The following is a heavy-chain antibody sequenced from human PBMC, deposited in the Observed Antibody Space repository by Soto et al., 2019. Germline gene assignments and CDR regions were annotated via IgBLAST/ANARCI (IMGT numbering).Heavy chain of an antibody. D-gene: IGHD2-15*01. CDR3: TRAGVVVVAATYDP. Sequence: GGSLRLSCTASGFTFGDYAMSWFRQAPGKGLEWLGFIRSKGYGVTTEYAASVKGRFTISRDDSKSIAYLQMNSLKTEDTAVYYCTRAGVVVVAATYDPWGQGTLVTVSS. J-gene: IGHJ5*02. CDR2: IRSKGYGVTT. V-gene: IGHV3-49*03. CDR1: GFTFGDYA.